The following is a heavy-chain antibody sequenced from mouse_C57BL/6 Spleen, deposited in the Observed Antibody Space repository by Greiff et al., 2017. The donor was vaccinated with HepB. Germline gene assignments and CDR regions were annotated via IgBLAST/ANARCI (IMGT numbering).Heavy chain of an antibody. V-gene: IGHV1-18*01. Sequence: VQLQQSGPELVKPGASVKIPCKASGYTFTDYNMDWVKQSHGKSLEWIGDINPNNGGTIYNQKFKGKATLTVDKSSSTAYMELRSLTSEDTAVYYCARTLYYYGSSGGYFDVWGTGTTVTVSS. D-gene: IGHD1-1*01. CDR1: GYTFTDYN. CDR3: ARTLYYYGSSGGYFDV. J-gene: IGHJ1*03. CDR2: INPNNGGT.